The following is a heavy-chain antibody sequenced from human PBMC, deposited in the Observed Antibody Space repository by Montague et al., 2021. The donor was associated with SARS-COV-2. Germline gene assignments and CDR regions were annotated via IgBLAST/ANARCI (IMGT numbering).Heavy chain of an antibody. CDR1: GFSLNTDGVG. D-gene: IGHD3-3*01. Sequence: PALVKPTQTLTLTCVFSGFSLNTDGVGVAWIRRPPGKALEWLALIYWDGDQRYSPSLKTRPTITKDTSKNRVVLTMTNLDPVDTATYYCARRYDFYRAEAFDVWGQGAMLTVSS. J-gene: IGHJ3*01. CDR2: IYWDGDQ. CDR3: ARRYDFYRAEAFDV. V-gene: IGHV2-5*02.